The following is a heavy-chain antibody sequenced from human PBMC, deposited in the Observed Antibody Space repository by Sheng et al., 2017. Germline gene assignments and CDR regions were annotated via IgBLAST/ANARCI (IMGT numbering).Heavy chain of an antibody. J-gene: IGHJ6*02. CDR3: ARDHFVVVPAAIRYYYYGMDV. D-gene: IGHD2-2*02. Sequence: QVQLVQSGAEVKKPGASVKVSCKASGGTFSSYAISWVRQAPGQGLEWMGGIIPIFGTANYAQKFQGRVTITADESTSTAYMELSSLRSEDTAVYYCARDHFVVVPAAIRYYYYGMDVWDQGP. V-gene: IGHV1-69*01. CDR1: GGTFSSYA. CDR2: IIPIFGTA.